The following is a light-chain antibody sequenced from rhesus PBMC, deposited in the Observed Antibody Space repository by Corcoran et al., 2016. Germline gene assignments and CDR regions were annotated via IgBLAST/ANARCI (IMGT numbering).Light chain of an antibody. CDR1: SSDIGRYNY. Sequence: QSAPIQSPSVSGSLGQSVTISCTGTSSDIGRYNYVSWYRQQPGTTTKLMIYKVNRRPSGVSDRFSGSKSGNTASLTIAGLQAEDEADDYCCSFGASDTYIFGGGTRLTVL. CDR3: CSFGASDTYI. V-gene: IGLV2-11*01. J-gene: IGLJ1*01. CDR2: KVN.